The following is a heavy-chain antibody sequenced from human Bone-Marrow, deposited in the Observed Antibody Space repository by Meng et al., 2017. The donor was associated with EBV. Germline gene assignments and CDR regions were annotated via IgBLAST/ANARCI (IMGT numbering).Heavy chain of an antibody. CDR1: RYPCTSYG. J-gene: IGHJ4*02. D-gene: IGHD4-17*01. CDR2: IKAGNGNT. Sequence: QVQRGQLGGNGEESRASVKVACKACRYPCTSYGRHWMRQAPGQRLEWIEWIKAGNGNTKYSQKFQGRVTSTRDTSASTAYMELSSLRSEDTAVYYCARGRREVTTYYWGQGTLVTVSS. V-gene: IGHV1-3*01. CDR3: ARGRREVTTYY.